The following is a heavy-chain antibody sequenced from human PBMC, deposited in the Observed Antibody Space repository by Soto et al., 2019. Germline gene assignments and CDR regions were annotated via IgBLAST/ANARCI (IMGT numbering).Heavy chain of an antibody. CDR1: GCSISSSSYY. J-gene: IGHJ5*02. D-gene: IGHD2-2*01. CDR2: IYYSGST. V-gene: IGHV4-39*01. CDR3: ARPGYCSSTSCYGAADWFDP. Sequence: SETLSLTCTVSGCSISSSSYYWGWIRQPPGKGLEWIGSIYYSGSTYYNPSLKSRVTISVDTSKNQFSLKLSSVTAADTAVYYCARPGYCSSTSCYGAADWFDPWGQGTLVTVSS.